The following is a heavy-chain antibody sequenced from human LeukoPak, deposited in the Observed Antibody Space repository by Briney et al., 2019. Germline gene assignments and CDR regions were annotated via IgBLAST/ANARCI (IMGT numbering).Heavy chain of an antibody. CDR1: GFTFSSYA. Sequence: GGSLRLSCAASGFTFSSYAMTWVRQAPGKGLEWVSSISGPGGSTYYADSVKGRFTISRDNSKNTLSLQMNSLRAEDTAIYYCAKGSSSVWPYYFDSWGQGTLVTVSS. CDR3: AKGSSSVWPYYFDS. D-gene: IGHD6-19*01. CDR2: ISGPGGST. V-gene: IGHV3-23*01. J-gene: IGHJ4*02.